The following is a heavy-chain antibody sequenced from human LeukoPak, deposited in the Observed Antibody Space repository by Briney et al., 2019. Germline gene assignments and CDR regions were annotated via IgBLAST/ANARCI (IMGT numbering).Heavy chain of an antibody. CDR2: IKEDGSET. Sequence: GGPLTLSCAPSGFTLSGYWMSWVRPAPGKGLEWVANIKEDGSETYYVDSVKGRFTISRDNAKNSLYLHMNSLTAEDTAMYYCARDWVAGVPFDAFDIWGQGTMVSVSS. D-gene: IGHD3-10*01. J-gene: IGHJ3*02. V-gene: IGHV3-7*01. CDR3: ARDWVAGVPFDAFDI. CDR1: GFTLSGYW.